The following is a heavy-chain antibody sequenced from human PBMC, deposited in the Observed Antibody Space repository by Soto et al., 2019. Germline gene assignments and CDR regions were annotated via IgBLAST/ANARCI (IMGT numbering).Heavy chain of an antibody. CDR1: GFTVSSNY. CDR2: IYSGGTT. Sequence: HPGGSLRLSCTVSGFTVSSNYMSWVRQAPGKGLEWVSVIYSGGTTYYADSVKGRFTISRDNSKNMLYVEMNSLRAEDTAVYYCARENRVWGSYRYTNYWGQGTLVTVSS. J-gene: IGHJ4*02. D-gene: IGHD3-16*02. CDR3: ARENRVWGSYRYTNY. V-gene: IGHV3-53*01.